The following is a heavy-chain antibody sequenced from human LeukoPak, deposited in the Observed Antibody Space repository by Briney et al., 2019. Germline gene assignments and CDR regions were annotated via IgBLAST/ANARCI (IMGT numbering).Heavy chain of an antibody. V-gene: IGHV4-59*11. J-gene: IGHJ4*02. CDR2: IYSTGTT. Sequence: PSETLSLTRTVSGGSINSRYWSWIRQPPGKGLEWIGYIYSTGTTNYNPSLKSRVTISVDTSKNQYSLRLSSVTTADTAVYYCARDFPPDANWGRGTLVTVSS. CDR1: GGSINSRY. CDR3: ARDFPPDAN. D-gene: IGHD1-14*01.